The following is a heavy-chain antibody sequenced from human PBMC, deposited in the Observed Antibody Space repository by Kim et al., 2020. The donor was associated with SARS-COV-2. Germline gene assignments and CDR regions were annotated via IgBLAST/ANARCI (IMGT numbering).Heavy chain of an antibody. J-gene: IGHJ4*02. CDR3: ARVRIALGGTPPDY. Sequence: ASVKVSRKASGYTFTGYYIHWVRQAPGQGLEWMGRINPNSGGANYAQKFQGRVTMTGDTSISTAYMELNRLTSDDTAVYYCARVRIALGGTPPDYWGQGTLVTVSS. D-gene: IGHD6-13*01. CDR2: INPNSGGA. V-gene: IGHV1-2*06. CDR1: GYTFTGYY.